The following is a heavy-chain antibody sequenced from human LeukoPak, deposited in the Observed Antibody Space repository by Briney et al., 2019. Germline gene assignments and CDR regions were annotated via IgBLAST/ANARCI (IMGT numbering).Heavy chain of an antibody. CDR3: ARAVNYYDSSGYYYSYYYYMDV. J-gene: IGHJ6*03. Sequence: SETLSLTCTVSGGSISSYYWSWIRQPPGKGLEWIGYIYYSGSTNYNPSLKSRVTISVDTSKNQFSLKLSSVTAADTAVYYCARAVNYYDSSGYYYSYYYYMDVWGKETTVTISS. V-gene: IGHV4-59*01. CDR2: IYYSGST. D-gene: IGHD3-22*01. CDR1: GGSISSYY.